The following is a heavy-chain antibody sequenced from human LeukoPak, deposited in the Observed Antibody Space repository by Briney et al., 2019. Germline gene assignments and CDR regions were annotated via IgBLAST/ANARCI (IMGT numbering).Heavy chain of an antibody. J-gene: IGHJ4*02. CDR3: ARDLAVAGTEAFDY. D-gene: IGHD6-19*01. V-gene: IGHV4-4*07. CDR2: IYTSGST. CDR1: GGSISSYY. Sequence: PSETLSLTCTVSGGSISSYYWSWIRQPAGKGLEWIGRIYTSGSTNYNPSLKSRVTMSVDTSKNQFSLKLSSVTAADTAVYYCARDLAVAGTEAFDYWGQGTLVTVSS.